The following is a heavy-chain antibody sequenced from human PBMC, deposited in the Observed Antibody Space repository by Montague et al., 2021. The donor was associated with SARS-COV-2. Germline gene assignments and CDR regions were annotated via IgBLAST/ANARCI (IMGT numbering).Heavy chain of an antibody. CDR1: GGSISSGGYY. CDR3: ARAGTITMIVVVIDAFDI. D-gene: IGHD3-22*01. Sequence: TLSLTCTVSGGSISSGGYYWSWIRQHPGKGLEWIGYIYYSGSIYYNPSLKSRVTISVDTSKNQFSLKLSSVTAADTAVYYCARAGTITMIVVVIDAFDIWGQGTMVTVSS. V-gene: IGHV4-31*03. J-gene: IGHJ3*02. CDR2: IYYSGSI.